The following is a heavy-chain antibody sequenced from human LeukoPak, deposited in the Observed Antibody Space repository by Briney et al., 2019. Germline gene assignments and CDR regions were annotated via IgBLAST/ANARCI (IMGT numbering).Heavy chain of an antibody. CDR2: IKSKTDGGTT. V-gene: IGHV3-15*01. D-gene: IGHD3-10*01. CDR1: GFTFSNAW. Sequence: GGSLRLSCAASGFTFSNAWMSWVRQAPGKGLEWVGRIKSKTDGGTTDYAAPVKGRFTISRDDSKNTLYLQMNSLKTEDTAVYYCTTEGITMVRGVLVYYYYYYMDVWGKGTTVTISS. J-gene: IGHJ6*03. CDR3: TTEGITMVRGVLVYYYYYYMDV.